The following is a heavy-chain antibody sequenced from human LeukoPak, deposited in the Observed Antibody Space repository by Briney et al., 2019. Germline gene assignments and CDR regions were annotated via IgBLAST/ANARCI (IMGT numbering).Heavy chain of an antibody. CDR2: IYSSGST. V-gene: IGHV4-28*03. CDR1: GYSISSSHW. Sequence: SDTLSLTCDVSGYSISSSHWWGWFRQPPGKGLEWIGYIYSSGSTNYNPSLKSRVTISVDTSKNQFSLRVSSVTAADTAVYYCARDDHSNYRFDFWGQGTLVTVSS. D-gene: IGHD4-11*01. J-gene: IGHJ4*02. CDR3: ARDDHSNYRFDF.